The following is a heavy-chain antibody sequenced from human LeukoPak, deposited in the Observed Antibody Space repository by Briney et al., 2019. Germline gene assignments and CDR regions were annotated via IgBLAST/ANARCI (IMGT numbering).Heavy chain of an antibody. D-gene: IGHD4-17*01. CDR1: GYTFTGYY. CDR2: INPNSGGT. Sequence: GASVKVSCKASGYTFTGYYMHWVRQAPGQGLEWMGRINPNSGGTSYAQKFQGRVTMTRDTSISTAYMELSRLRSDDTAVYYCARDRSRLKYGDYDYWGQGTLVTVSS. CDR3: ARDRSRLKYGDYDY. J-gene: IGHJ4*02. V-gene: IGHV1-2*06.